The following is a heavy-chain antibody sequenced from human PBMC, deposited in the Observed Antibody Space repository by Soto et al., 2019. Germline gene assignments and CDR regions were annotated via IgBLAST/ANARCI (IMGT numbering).Heavy chain of an antibody. CDR3: ARNQRIAFAY. CDR2: INAGNGNT. CDR1: GYTFTSYA. D-gene: IGHD6-25*01. J-gene: IGHJ4*02. Sequence: QVQLVQSGAEEKKPGASVKVSCKASGYTFTSYAMSGGRQAPGQRLEWMGWINAGNGNTKYSEKFQGRVTITRDTSASTAYMELSSLRSQDTAVYYCARNQRIAFAYWGQGTLVTGSS. V-gene: IGHV1-3*05.